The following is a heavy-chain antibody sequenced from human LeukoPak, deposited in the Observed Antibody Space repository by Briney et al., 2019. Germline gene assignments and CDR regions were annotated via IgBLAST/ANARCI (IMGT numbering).Heavy chain of an antibody. J-gene: IGHJ4*02. CDR1: GGSISSSSYY. Sequence: KPSETLSRTCTVSGGSISSSSYYWGWIRQPPGKGLEWIGSIYYSGSTYYNPSLKSRVTISVDTSKNQFSLKLSSVTAADTAVYYCARHKTTGGFDYWGQGTLVTVSS. CDR2: IYYSGST. V-gene: IGHV4-39*01. D-gene: IGHD1-1*01. CDR3: ARHKTTGGFDY.